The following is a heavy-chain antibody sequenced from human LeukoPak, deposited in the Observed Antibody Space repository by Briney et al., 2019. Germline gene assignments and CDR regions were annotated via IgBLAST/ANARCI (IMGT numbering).Heavy chain of an antibody. D-gene: IGHD1-26*01. V-gene: IGHV3-30*18. CDR2: ISYDGSNK. J-gene: IGHJ4*02. Sequence: PGRSLRLSCAASGFTFSSYGMHWVRQAPGKGLEWVAVISYDGSNKYYADSVKGRFTISRDNSKNTLYLQMNSLRAEDTAVYYCAKVYSGSYYEENYWGQGTLVTVSS. CDR1: GFTFSSYG. CDR3: AKVYSGSYYEENY.